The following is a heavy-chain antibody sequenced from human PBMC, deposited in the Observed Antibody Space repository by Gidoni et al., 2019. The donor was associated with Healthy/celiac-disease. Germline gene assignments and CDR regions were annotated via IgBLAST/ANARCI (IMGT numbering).Heavy chain of an antibody. CDR2: INPNSGGT. V-gene: IGHV1-2*04. Sequence: QVQLVQSGAEVKKPGASVKVSCKASGYTFTGYYMHWVGQAPGQGRESKGWINPNSGGTNYSGKVQGSGTMTSSTAIRTVYRELSRQRSDDTAVYYCGRGGGIAAAEDHWGQGTLVTVSS. CDR3: GRGGGIAAAEDH. D-gene: IGHD6-13*01. CDR1: GYTFTGYY. J-gene: IGHJ4*02.